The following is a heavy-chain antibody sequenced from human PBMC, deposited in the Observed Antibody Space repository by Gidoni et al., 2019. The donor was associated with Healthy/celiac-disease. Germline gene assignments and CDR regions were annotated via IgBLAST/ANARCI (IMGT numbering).Heavy chain of an antibody. CDR1: GYTFTGYY. D-gene: IGHD2-15*01. Sequence: QVQLVQSGAEVKKPGASVKVSCKASGYTFTGYYMHWVRQAPGQGLEWMGRINPNSGGTNYAQKFQGRVTMTRDTSISTAYMELSRLRSDDTAVYYWARRRVVVAATSGDFDYWGQGTLVTVSS. J-gene: IGHJ4*02. CDR3: ARRRVVVAATSGDFDY. V-gene: IGHV1-2*06. CDR2: INPNSGGT.